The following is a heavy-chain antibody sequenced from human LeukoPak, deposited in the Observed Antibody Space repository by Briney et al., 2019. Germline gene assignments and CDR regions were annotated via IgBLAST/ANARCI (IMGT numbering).Heavy chain of an antibody. V-gene: IGHV4-31*03. CDR2: IHYSGSA. D-gene: IGHD2-15*01. CDR3: ARTYCSGGTCSGGFDY. Sequence: PSETLSLTCIVPGDSLSSGGHYWSWIRQHPGKGLEWIGYIHYSGSANYNPSLKSRVTMSVDTSKNHFSLKLNSVNAADTAIYYCARTYCSGGTCSGGFDYWGQGTLVTVSS. CDR1: GDSLSSGGHY. J-gene: IGHJ4*02.